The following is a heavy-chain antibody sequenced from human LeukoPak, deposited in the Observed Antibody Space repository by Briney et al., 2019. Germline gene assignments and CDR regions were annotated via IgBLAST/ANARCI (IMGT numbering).Heavy chain of an antibody. CDR2: IIPIFGTA. V-gene: IGHV1-69*13. CDR1: GGTFSSYA. D-gene: IGHD3-10*01. Sequence: VASVKVSCKASGGTFSSYAISWVRQAPGQGLEWMGGIIPIFGTANYAQKFQGRVTITADESTSTAYMELSSLRSEDTAVYYCARVGVTMVRGVILYFDYWGQGTLVTVSS. CDR3: ARVGVTMVRGVILYFDY. J-gene: IGHJ4*02.